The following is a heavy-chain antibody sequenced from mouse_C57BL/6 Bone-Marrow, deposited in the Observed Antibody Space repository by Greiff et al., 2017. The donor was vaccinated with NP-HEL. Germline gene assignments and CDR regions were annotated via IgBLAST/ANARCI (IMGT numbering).Heavy chain of an antibody. CDR2: IYPRSGNT. Sequence: VQLVESGAELARPGASVKLSCKASGYTFTSYGISWVKQRTGQGLEWIGEIYPRSGNTYYNEKFKGKATLTADKSSSTAYMELRSLTSEDSAVYFCAITYYYGSSLDYWGQGTTLTVSS. D-gene: IGHD1-1*01. CDR1: GYTFTSYG. V-gene: IGHV1-81*01. CDR3: AITYYYGSSLDY. J-gene: IGHJ2*01.